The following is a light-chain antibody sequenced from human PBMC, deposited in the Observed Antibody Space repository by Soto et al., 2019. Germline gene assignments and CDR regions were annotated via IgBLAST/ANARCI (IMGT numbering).Light chain of an antibody. Sequence: ETVLTQSPGTLSLSPGERATLSCRASQSVSSSYLAWYQQKPGQAPRLLIYYASSRATGIPDRLSGSGSGTDFTLNISRLEPEDFDVYYCQQYVRSPPSWTFGQGTKVEIK. J-gene: IGKJ1*01. CDR2: YAS. CDR3: QQYVRSPPSWT. V-gene: IGKV3-20*01. CDR1: QSVSSSY.